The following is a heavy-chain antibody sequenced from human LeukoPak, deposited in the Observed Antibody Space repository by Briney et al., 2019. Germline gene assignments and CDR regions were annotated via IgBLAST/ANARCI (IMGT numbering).Heavy chain of an antibody. J-gene: IGHJ4*02. CDR1: GFTFARNS. Sequence: GGSLRLSCAASGFTFARNSMSWVRQAPGKGLEWVSAISSSADTYYAGSVKGRFTISRDNSKNTLYMQMNSLRAEDTAVYYCAKDAVGATAYYFDYWGQGTLVTVSS. D-gene: IGHD1-26*01. V-gene: IGHV3-23*01. CDR3: AKDAVGATAYYFDY. CDR2: ISSSADT.